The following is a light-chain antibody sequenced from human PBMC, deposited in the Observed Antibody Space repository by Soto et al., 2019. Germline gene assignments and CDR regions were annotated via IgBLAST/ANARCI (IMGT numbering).Light chain of an antibody. Sequence: QSVLTQPRSVSGSPGQSVTISCTGTSSDVGRYDYVSWYQQHPGKAPKLIIYDVSERPSGVPDRFSGSKFGNTASLIISGLQAEDEADYSCCSFAGSYTYVFGTGTKVTVL. CDR1: SSDVGRYDY. V-gene: IGLV2-11*01. CDR2: DVS. J-gene: IGLJ1*01. CDR3: CSFAGSYTYV.